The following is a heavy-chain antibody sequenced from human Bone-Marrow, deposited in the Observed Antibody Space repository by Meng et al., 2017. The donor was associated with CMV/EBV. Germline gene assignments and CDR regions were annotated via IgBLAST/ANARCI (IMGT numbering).Heavy chain of an antibody. D-gene: IGHD3-22*01. Sequence: SETLSLTCTVSGGSISSSSYYWGWIRQPPGKGLGWIGSIYYSGSTYYNPSLKSRVTISVDTSKNQFSLKLSSVTAADTAVYYCARVPKPYDNSGYGRFWGQGTLVTVSS. CDR3: ARVPKPYDNSGYGRF. V-gene: IGHV4-39*07. CDR2: IYYSGST. CDR1: GGSISSSSYY. J-gene: IGHJ4*02.